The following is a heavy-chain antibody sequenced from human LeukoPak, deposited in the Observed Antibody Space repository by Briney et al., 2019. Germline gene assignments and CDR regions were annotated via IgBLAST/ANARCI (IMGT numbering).Heavy chain of an antibody. J-gene: IGHJ3*02. CDR2: ISYDGSNK. D-gene: IGHD1-26*01. CDR3: VRVGGFDI. V-gene: IGHV3-30*04. CDR1: GFTFSSYA. Sequence: GGSLRLSCAASGFTFSSYAMHWVRQAPGKGLEWVAVISYDGSNKYYADPVKGRFTISRDNSKNTLYLQMNSLRAEDTAVYYCVRVGGFDIWGQGTMVTVSS.